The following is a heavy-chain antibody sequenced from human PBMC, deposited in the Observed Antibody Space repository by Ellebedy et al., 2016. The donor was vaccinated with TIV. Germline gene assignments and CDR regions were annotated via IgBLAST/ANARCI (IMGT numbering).Heavy chain of an antibody. CDR2: IKSKTDGGTT. D-gene: IGHD4-11*01. V-gene: IGHV3-15*01. J-gene: IGHJ4*02. CDR3: TTDPNPADKPSVSLDY. Sequence: GESLKISXAASGFTFSNAWMSWVRQAPGKGLEWVGRIKSKTDGGTTDYAAPVKGRFTISRDDSKNTLYLQMNSLKTEDTAVYYCTTDPNPADKPSVSLDYWGQGTLVTVSS. CDR1: GFTFSNAW.